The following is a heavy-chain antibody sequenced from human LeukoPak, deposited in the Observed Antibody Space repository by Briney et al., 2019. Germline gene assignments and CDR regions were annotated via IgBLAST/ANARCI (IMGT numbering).Heavy chain of an antibody. CDR1: GGSISSYY. Sequence: PSETLSLTCTVSGGSISSYYWSWIRQPPGKGLEWIGYIYYSGSTNYNPSLKSRVTISVDTSKNQFSLKLSSVTAADTPVYYCARFTYYGSGYYFDYWGQGTLVTVSS. D-gene: IGHD3-10*01. J-gene: IGHJ4*02. CDR3: ARFTYYGSGYYFDY. CDR2: IYYSGST. V-gene: IGHV4-59*08.